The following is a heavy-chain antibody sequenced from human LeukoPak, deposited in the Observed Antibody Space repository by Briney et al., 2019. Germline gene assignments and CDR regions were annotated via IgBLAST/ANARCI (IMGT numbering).Heavy chain of an antibody. CDR3: ARLREGMIVVIFDY. V-gene: IGHV1-18*01. Sequence: ASVKVSCKPSGYTFTSYGIIWVRQAPGQGLEWMGWISAYNGNTNYAQKLQGRVTMTTDTSTSTAYMELRSLRSDDTAVYYCARLREGMIVVIFDYWGQGTLVTVSS. J-gene: IGHJ4*02. D-gene: IGHD3-22*01. CDR1: GYTFTSYG. CDR2: ISAYNGNT.